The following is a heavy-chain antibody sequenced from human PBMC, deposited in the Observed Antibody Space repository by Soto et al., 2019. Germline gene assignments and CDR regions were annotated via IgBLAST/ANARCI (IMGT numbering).Heavy chain of an antibody. D-gene: IGHD3-10*01. V-gene: IGHV4-39*01. J-gene: IGHJ4*02. CDR3: ARGHGYYYGSGSSPL. CDR2: IYYSGST. Sequence: QLQLQESGPGLVKPSETLSLTCTVSGGSISSSSYYWGWFRQHPGKGLDWIGRIYYSGSTFYNPSLKSRVTIAVDTSKNQFSLKLSSVTAAVTAVYYCARGHGYYYGSGSSPLWGQGTLVTVSS. CDR1: GGSISSSSYY.